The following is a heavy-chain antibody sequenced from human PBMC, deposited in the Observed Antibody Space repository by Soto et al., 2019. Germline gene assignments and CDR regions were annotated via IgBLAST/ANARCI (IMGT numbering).Heavy chain of an antibody. CDR1: GFTFSDYY. CDR3: ARDHTFTQWLVHAFDI. J-gene: IGHJ3*02. V-gene: IGHV3-11*01. Sequence: GGSLRLSCAASGFTFSDYYMSWIRQAPGKGLEWVSYISSSGSTIYYADSVKGRFTISRDNAKNSLYLQMNSLRAEDTAVYYCARDHTFTQWLVHAFDIWGQGTMVTVSS. D-gene: IGHD6-19*01. CDR2: ISSSGSTI.